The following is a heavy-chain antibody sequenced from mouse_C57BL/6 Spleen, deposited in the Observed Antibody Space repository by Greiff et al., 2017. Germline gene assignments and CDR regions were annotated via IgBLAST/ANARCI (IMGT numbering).Heavy chain of an antibody. D-gene: IGHD1-1*01. V-gene: IGHV10-1*01. CDR2: IRSKSNNYAT. CDR1: GFSFNTYA. CDR3: VRQKYGSPMDY. Sequence: EVKLVESGGGLVQPKGSLKLSCAASGFSFNTYAMNWVRQAPGKGLEWVARIRSKSNNYATYYADSVKDRFTISRDDSESMLYLQMNNLKTEDTAMYYCVRQKYGSPMDYWGQGTSVTVSS. J-gene: IGHJ4*01.